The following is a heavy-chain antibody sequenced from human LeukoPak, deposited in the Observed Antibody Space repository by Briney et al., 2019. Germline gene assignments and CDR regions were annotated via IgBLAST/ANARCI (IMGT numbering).Heavy chain of an antibody. J-gene: IGHJ5*02. CDR3: ARDNVVVVPAATYNWFDP. CDR1: GGSISSYY. V-gene: IGHV4-59*01. CDR2: IYYSGST. Sequence: PSETLSLTCTASGGSISSYYWSWIRQPPGQGLEWIGYIYYSGSTNYNPSLKSRVTISVDTSKNQFSLKLSSVTAADTAVYYCARDNVVVVPAATYNWFDPWGQGTLVTVSS. D-gene: IGHD2-2*01.